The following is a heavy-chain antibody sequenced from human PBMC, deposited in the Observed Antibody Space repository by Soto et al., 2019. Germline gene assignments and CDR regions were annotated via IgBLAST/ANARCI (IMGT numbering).Heavy chain of an antibody. CDR3: AREKTSYGMDV. V-gene: IGHV1-8*01. Sequence: QVQLVQSGAEVKKPGASVKVSCKASGYTFTSYDINWVRQATGQGLEWMGWMNPNSGNTGYAQKFQGRVTMTRNTSRSTTYMGLSSLRSEDTAVYYCAREKTSYGMDVWSKETTVNDSS. CDR2: MNPNSGNT. CDR1: GYTFTSYD. J-gene: IGHJ6*04.